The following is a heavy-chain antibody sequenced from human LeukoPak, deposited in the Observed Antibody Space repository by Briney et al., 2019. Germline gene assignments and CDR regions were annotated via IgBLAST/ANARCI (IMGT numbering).Heavy chain of an antibody. J-gene: IGHJ4*02. D-gene: IGHD3-22*01. CDR1: GGSISTSNYY. Sequence: SETLSLTCTVSGGSISTSNYYWGWIRQPPGKGLEWIGNIFYSGSTYYSPSLKSRVTISVDTSKNQFSLKLSSVTAADTAVYYCARDLTYYDSSGYDYWGQGTLVTVSS. CDR3: ARDLTYYDSSGYDY. CDR2: IFYSGST. V-gene: IGHV4-39*07.